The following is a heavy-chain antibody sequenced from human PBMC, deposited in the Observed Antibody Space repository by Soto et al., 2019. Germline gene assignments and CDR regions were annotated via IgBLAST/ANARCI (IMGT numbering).Heavy chain of an antibody. V-gene: IGHV3-30-3*01. CDR2: ISYDGSNK. CDR3: ARGIVVVPAAMDIVATILDY. D-gene: IGHD2-2*01. CDR1: GFTFSSYA. J-gene: IGHJ4*02. Sequence: QVQLVESGGGVVQPGRSLRLSCAASGFTFSSYAMHWVRQAPGKGLEWVAVISYDGSNKYYADSVKGRFTISRDNSKNTLYLQMNSLSAEDTAVYYCARGIVVVPAAMDIVATILDYWGQGTLVTVSS.